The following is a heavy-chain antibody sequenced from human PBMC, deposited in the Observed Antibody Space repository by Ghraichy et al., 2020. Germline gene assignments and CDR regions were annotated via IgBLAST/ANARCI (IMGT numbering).Heavy chain of an antibody. D-gene: IGHD3-22*01. CDR3: VYFFSYGSSGYYYVSY. CDR1: GASMSSTNYY. Sequence: SETLSLTCSVSGASMSSTNYYWGWIRQPPGKGLEWIGSIYYSGNTYYNPSLKSRVAISVDTSKNQFSLKLSSVTAADTAVFHCVYFFSYGSSGYYYVSYWGQGTLVTVSS. J-gene: IGHJ4*02. V-gene: IGHV4-39*07. CDR2: IYYSGNT.